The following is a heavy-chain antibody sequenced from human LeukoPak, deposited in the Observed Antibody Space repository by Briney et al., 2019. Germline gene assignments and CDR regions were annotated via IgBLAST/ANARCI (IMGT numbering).Heavy chain of an antibody. Sequence: GGSLRLSCAASGFSFDTYAMHWVRQAPGQGPEWVALIWHDGSHKFYSNSVRGQFTISRDNSKNTVYLQMNNLRPDDTAVYYCAREIFGSGSHPDFWGQGTLVTVSS. D-gene: IGHD3-10*01. CDR3: AREIFGSGSHPDF. V-gene: IGHV3-33*01. CDR1: GFSFDTYA. J-gene: IGHJ4*02. CDR2: IWHDGSHK.